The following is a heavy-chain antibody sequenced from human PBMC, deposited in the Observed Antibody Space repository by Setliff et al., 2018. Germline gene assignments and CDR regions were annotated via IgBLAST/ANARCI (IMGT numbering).Heavy chain of an antibody. Sequence: ASVKVSCKASGYTFTNYGITWVRQAPGQGLEWMGWINNYNTNTKYAQELQGRVTMTTDTSTSTAYMELRSLRSDDTAVYYCARDAHDYDSSENPIVDYWGQGTLVTVSS. CDR1: GYTFTNYG. CDR3: ARDAHDYDSSENPIVDY. CDR2: INNYNTNT. V-gene: IGHV1-18*01. J-gene: IGHJ4*02. D-gene: IGHD3-22*01.